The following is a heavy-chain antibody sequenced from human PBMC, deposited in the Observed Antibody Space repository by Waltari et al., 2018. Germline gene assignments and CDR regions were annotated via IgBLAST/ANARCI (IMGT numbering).Heavy chain of an antibody. Sequence: QVQLVQSGAEVKKPGASVKVSCKASGYTFTSYGISWVRQAPGQGLEWMGWISAYNGNTNYAQKLQGRVTMTTDTSTSTAYMELRSLRSDDTAVYYCAKEIGVIGVVVPAAHAGIRYYYGMDVWGQGTTVTVSS. D-gene: IGHD2-2*01. J-gene: IGHJ6*02. V-gene: IGHV1-18*01. CDR3: AKEIGVIGVVVPAAHAGIRYYYGMDV. CDR1: GYTFTSYG. CDR2: ISAYNGNT.